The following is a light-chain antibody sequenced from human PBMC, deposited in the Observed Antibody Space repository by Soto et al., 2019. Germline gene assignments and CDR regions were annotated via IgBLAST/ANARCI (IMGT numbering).Light chain of an antibody. Sequence: QSVLTQPASVSGSPGQSITISCTGTSSDVGGYEFVSWYQQHPDNAPKLIIYDVSDRPSGGSSRFSGSKSANTASLTISGLQAEDEADYYCSSYTSSGTYVFGTGTKVTVL. V-gene: IGLV2-14*01. CDR2: DVS. J-gene: IGLJ1*01. CDR1: SSDVGGYEF. CDR3: SSYTSSGTYV.